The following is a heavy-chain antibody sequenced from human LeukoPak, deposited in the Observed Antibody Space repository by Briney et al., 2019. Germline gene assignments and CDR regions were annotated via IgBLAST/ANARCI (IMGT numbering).Heavy chain of an antibody. CDR2: INPSGGST. J-gene: IGHJ4*02. Sequence: ASVTVSFKASLYTFTSYYMHWVRQAPGQGLAGMGIINPSGGSTSYAQKFQGRVTMTRDTSTSTVYMELSRLRSEDTAVYYCARGLVPFDYWGQGTLVTVSS. CDR3: ARGLVPFDY. CDR1: LYTFTSYY. V-gene: IGHV1-46*01. D-gene: IGHD6-6*01.